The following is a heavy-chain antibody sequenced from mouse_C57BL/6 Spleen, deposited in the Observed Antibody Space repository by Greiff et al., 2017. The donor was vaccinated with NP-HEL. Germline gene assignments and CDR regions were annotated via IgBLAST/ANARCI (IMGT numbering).Heavy chain of an antibody. CDR1: GFTFSDYG. V-gene: IGHV5-17*01. CDR2: ISSGSSTI. D-gene: IGHD1-1*01. Sequence: EVQVVESGGGLVKPGGSLKLSCAASGFTFSDYGMHWVRQAPEKGLEGFAYISSGSSTIYYPDTLKGRFTISRDNAKNTLFLQMTRLRAEDTAMYYCARPYYGSSPWFAYWGQGTLVTVSA. CDR3: ARPYYGSSPWFAY. J-gene: IGHJ3*01.